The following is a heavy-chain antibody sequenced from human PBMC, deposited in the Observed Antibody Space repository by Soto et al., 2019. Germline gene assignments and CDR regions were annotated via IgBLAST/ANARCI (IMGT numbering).Heavy chain of an antibody. CDR2: INAGNGNT. J-gene: IGHJ4*02. V-gene: IGHV1-3*01. D-gene: IGHD5-18*01. Sequence: ASVKVSCKASGYTFTSYATHWVRQAPGQRLEWMGWINAGNGNTKYSQKFQGRVTITRDTSASTAYMELSSLRSEDTAVYYCARALGGDSYGRTLDYWGQGTLVTVSS. CDR3: ARALGGDSYGRTLDY. CDR1: GYTFTSYA.